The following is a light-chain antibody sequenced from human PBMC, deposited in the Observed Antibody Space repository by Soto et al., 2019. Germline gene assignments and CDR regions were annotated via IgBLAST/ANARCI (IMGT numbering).Light chain of an antibody. CDR1: ERIYSAY. V-gene: IGKV3-20*01. CDR2: FAS. Sequence: FVLTHSPGTLSLSRVERATLSFMASERIYSAYLGCYQQKPGQAPRLLIYFASSRATGIPDRFSGSGSGTDFTLTINRLEPEDFAVYYCQQYGRSRTFGQGTKVDTK. J-gene: IGKJ1*01. CDR3: QQYGRSRT.